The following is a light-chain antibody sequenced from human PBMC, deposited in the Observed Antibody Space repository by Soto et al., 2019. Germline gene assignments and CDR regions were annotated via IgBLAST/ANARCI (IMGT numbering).Light chain of an antibody. CDR2: KTS. J-gene: IGKJ1*01. CDR1: QTISSW. V-gene: IGKV1-5*03. CDR3: QHCNSYSEA. Sequence: IQTTQSPSTLSGSVGHRFTIPCQASQTISSWLAWYQQKPGQAPKLLIYKTSTLKSGVPSRFSGSGSGTEFTLTISSLQPDDFATYYCQHCNSYSEAFGQGTKVDIK.